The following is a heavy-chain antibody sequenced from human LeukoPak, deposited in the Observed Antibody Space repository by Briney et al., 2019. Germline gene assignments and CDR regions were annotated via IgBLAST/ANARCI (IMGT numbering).Heavy chain of an antibody. V-gene: IGHV4-4*07. Sequence: PSETLSLTCTVSGGSISSYYWSWIRQPPGKGPEWIGRIYTSGSTNYNPSLKSRVTISVDTSKNQFSLKLSSVTAADTAVYYCARGGLGGGWGLDWFDPWGQGTLVTVSS. J-gene: IGHJ5*02. CDR2: IYTSGST. D-gene: IGHD6-19*01. CDR1: GGSISSYY. CDR3: ARGGLGGGWGLDWFDP.